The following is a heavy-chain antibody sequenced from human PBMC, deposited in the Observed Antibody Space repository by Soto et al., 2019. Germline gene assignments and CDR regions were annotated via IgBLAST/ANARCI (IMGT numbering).Heavy chain of an antibody. CDR1: GFTFSSYG. J-gene: IGHJ6*02. Sequence: GGSLRLSCAASGFTFSSYGMHWVRQAPGKGLEWVAVISYDGSNKYYADSVKGRFTISRVNSKNTLYLQMNSLRAEDTAVYYCAKGIAAATWDYYYGMDVWGQGTTVTVSS. CDR3: AKGIAAATWDYYYGMDV. CDR2: ISYDGSNK. D-gene: IGHD6-13*01. V-gene: IGHV3-30*18.